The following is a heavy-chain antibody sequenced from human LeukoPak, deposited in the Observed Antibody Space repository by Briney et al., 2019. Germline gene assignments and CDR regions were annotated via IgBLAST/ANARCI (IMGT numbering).Heavy chain of an antibody. J-gene: IGHJ4*02. CDR3: ARDLGYCSGGSCYALYYFDY. Sequence: ASVKVSCKASGYTFTSYYMHWVRQAPGQGLEWMGIIDPSGGSTSYAQKFQGRVTMTRDTSTSTVYMELSSLRSEDTAVYYCARDLGYCSGGSCYALYYFDYWGQGTLVTVSS. CDR1: GYTFTSYY. D-gene: IGHD2-15*01. CDR2: IDPSGGST. V-gene: IGHV1-46*01.